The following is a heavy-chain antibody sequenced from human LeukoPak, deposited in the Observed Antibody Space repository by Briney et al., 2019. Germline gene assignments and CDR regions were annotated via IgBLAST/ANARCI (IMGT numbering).Heavy chain of an antibody. Sequence: PSETLSLTCAVYGASFSGYYWSWIRQSSGKGLEWIGNIYHSGGTYYNPSLTSRVTISVDRSKNQFSLKLSSVTAADTAVYYCAIKLGFNWFDPWGQGTLVTVSS. J-gene: IGHJ5*02. CDR3: AIKLGFNWFDP. V-gene: IGHV4-34*01. D-gene: IGHD7-27*01. CDR1: GASFSGYY. CDR2: IYHSGGT.